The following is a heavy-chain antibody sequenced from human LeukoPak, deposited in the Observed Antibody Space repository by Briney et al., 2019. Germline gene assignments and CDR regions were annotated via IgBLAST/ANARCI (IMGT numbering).Heavy chain of an antibody. Sequence: VKVSCKASGGTFSSYAISWVRQAPGQGLEWMGRIIPILGIANYAQKFQGRVTITADKSTSTSYMELSSLRSEDTAVYYCAKAIPVVVPAATDYWGQGTLVTVSS. CDR1: GGTFSSYA. CDR3: AKAIPVVVPAATDY. CDR2: IIPILGIA. J-gene: IGHJ4*02. D-gene: IGHD2-2*01. V-gene: IGHV1-69*10.